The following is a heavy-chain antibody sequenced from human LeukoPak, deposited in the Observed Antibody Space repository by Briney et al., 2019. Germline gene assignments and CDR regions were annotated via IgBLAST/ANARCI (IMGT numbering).Heavy chain of an antibody. D-gene: IGHD1-26*01. CDR2: IWYDGSNK. Sequence: GRSLRLSCAASGFTFSSYGMHWVRQAPGKGLEWVAVIWYDGSNKYYADSVKGRFTISRDNSKNTLYLQMNSLRAEDTAVYYCARVSGSYEYYFDYWGQGTLVTVSS. CDR3: ARVSGSYEYYFDY. V-gene: IGHV3-33*01. J-gene: IGHJ4*02. CDR1: GFTFSSYG.